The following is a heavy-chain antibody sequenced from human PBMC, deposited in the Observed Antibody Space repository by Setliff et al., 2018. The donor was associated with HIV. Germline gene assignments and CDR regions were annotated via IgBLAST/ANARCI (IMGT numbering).Heavy chain of an antibody. J-gene: IGHJ3*02. CDR2: IIPIFGTA. V-gene: IGHV1-69*05. Sequence: GASVKVSCKASGGTFSSYAISWVRQAPGQGLEWMGGIIPIFGTANYAQKFQGRVPITTDESTSTAYMELSSLRSEDTAVYYCARPTRHCGGDCWAFDIWGQGTMVTVSS. CDR3: ARPTRHCGGDCWAFDI. D-gene: IGHD2-21*02. CDR1: GGTFSSYA.